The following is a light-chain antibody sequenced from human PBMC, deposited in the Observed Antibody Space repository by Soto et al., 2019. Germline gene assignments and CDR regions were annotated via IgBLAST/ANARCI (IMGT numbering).Light chain of an antibody. CDR1: QSVSNK. V-gene: IGKV3-15*01. CDR2: GAS. Sequence: EIVMTQSPATLSVSPGERPTVSCRASQSVSNKLAWYQQKPGQAPRLXXYGASTRASGITARFSGSGSGTEFTLPISSMQSEDFALYYCQQYNNWPKITFGQGTRLEI. J-gene: IGKJ5*01. CDR3: QQYNNWPKIT.